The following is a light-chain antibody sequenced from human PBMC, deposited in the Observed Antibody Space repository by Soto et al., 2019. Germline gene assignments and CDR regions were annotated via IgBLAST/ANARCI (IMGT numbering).Light chain of an antibody. V-gene: IGKV3-15*01. J-gene: IGKJ4*01. CDR3: QQYDNWPLT. CDR2: GAS. CDR1: QSVGTN. Sequence: ETVMTQSPATLSVSPGERATLSCRASQSVGTNLAWYQQKRGQAPRLLSYGASDRATGIPDRFSGSGSGTEFTLTITSLQSEDFAVYYCQQYDNWPLTFGGGTKVDIK.